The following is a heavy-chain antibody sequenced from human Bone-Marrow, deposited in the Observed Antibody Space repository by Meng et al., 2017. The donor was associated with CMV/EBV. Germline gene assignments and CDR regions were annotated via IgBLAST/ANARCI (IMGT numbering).Heavy chain of an antibody. D-gene: IGHD3-3*01. Sequence: GGSLRLSCAASGFTFSSYAMHWVRQAPSKGLEWVAVISYDGSNKYYADSVKGRFTISRDNSKNTLYLQMNSLRAEDTAVYYCARDRGFPISRYGMDVWGQGTTVTVSS. CDR3: ARDRGFPISRYGMDV. J-gene: IGHJ6*02. CDR1: GFTFSSYA. V-gene: IGHV3-30*04. CDR2: ISYDGSNK.